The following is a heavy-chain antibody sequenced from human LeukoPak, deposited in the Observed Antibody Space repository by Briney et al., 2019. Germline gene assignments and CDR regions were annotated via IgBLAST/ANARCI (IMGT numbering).Heavy chain of an antibody. CDR1: GFTFSSYG. CDR2: ISYDGSNK. V-gene: IGHV3-30*18. J-gene: IGHJ4*02. D-gene: IGHD6-13*01. Sequence: GGSLRLSCAASGFTFSSYGMHWVRQAPGKGLEWVAVISYDGSNKYYADSVKGRFTISRDNSKNTLYLQMNSLRAEDTAVYYCAKDRYSSSWYSGGCFDYWGQGTLVTVSS. CDR3: AKDRYSSSWYSGGCFDY.